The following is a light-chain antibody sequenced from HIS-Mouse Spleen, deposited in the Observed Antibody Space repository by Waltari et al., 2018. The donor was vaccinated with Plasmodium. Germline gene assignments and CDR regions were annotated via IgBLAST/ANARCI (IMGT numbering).Light chain of an antibody. J-gene: IGLJ3*02. CDR1: ALPKKY. V-gene: IGLV3-10*01. Sequence: SYELTQPPSVSVSPGQTARITCSGGALPKKYAYSYQQKSRQAPVLVTYEDSKRPSGIPERFSGSSSWTMATLTISGAQVEDEADYYCYSTDSSGNHRVFGGGTKLTVL. CDR3: YSTDSSGNHRV. CDR2: EDS.